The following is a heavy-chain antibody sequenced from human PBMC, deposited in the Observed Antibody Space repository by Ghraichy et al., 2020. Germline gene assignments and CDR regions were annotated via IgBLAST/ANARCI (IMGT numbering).Heavy chain of an antibody. Sequence: GGSLRLSCAASGFTFSSYGMHWVRQAPGKGLEWVAVISYDGSNKYYADSVKGRFTISRDNSKNTLYLQMNSLRAEDTAVYSCARVVSWRYFDLWGRGTLVTVSS. V-gene: IGHV3-30*03. J-gene: IGHJ2*01. CDR1: GFTFSSYG. CDR2: ISYDGSNK. D-gene: IGHD5/OR15-5a*01. CDR3: ARVVSWRYFDL.